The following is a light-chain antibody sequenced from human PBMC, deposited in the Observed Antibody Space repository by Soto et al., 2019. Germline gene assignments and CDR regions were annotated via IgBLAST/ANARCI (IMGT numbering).Light chain of an antibody. V-gene: IGKV3-20*01. CDR2: DAS. J-gene: IGKJ5*01. Sequence: EIVLTQSPGTLSLSPGERATLSCSSDKSVSDTLLTWFQQKPGQAPRLVIFDASNRASGMPERFSGSGSGTDFTLTIARLEPEDFAVYYCQEYDGAPITFGLGTRLEIK. CDR1: KSVSDTL. CDR3: QEYDGAPIT.